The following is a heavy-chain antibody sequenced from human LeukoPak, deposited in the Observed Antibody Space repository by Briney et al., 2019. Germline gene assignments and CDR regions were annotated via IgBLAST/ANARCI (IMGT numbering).Heavy chain of an antibody. CDR1: GFTFSNYA. D-gene: IGHD2-15*01. CDR3: ARDIGPDY. CDR2: ISYDGSNK. Sequence: GGSLRLSCAASGFTFSNYAMHWVRQAPGKGLEWVAVISYDGSNKYYADSVKGRFTISRDNSKDTLYLQMNSLRAEDTAVYYCARDIGPDYWGQGTLVTVSS. V-gene: IGHV3-30-3*01. J-gene: IGHJ4*02.